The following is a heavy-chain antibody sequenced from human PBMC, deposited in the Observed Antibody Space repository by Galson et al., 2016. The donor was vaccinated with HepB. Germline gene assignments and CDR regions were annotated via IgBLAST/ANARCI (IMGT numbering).Heavy chain of an antibody. D-gene: IGHD1-1*01. Sequence: ETLSLTCTVSGGSISGYYWSWIRQPPGKGLEWIGYIYYSGSTNCSPSLNSRVTISLDTSKNQFSLKLRSVTAADTAVYYCVRTTRSYFDYWGQGTLVTVSS. CDR3: VRTTRSYFDY. J-gene: IGHJ4*02. V-gene: IGHV4-59*01. CDR1: GGSISGYY. CDR2: IYYSGST.